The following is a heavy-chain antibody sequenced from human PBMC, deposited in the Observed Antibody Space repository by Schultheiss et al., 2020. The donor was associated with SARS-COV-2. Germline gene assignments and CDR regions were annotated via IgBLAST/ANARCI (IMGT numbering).Heavy chain of an antibody. V-gene: IGHV1-69*13. J-gene: IGHJ6*03. Sequence: SVKVSCKAPGGTFSGYAISWVRQAPGQGLEWMGWIVPLIASTRYAQKFEGRVTITADESTTTAHMELRSLRSEDTAVYYCARDVNYGFSNFYYYMDVWGRGTTVTVSS. CDR3: ARDVNYGFSNFYYYMDV. CDR1: GGTFSGYA. CDR2: IVPLIAST. D-gene: IGHD5-24*01.